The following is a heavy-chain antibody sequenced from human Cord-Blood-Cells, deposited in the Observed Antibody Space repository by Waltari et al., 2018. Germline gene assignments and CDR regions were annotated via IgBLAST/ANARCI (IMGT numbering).Heavy chain of an antibody. CDR1: GFTLSSCG. J-gene: IGHJ4*02. Sequence: QVQLVESGGGVVQPGRSLRLPCAEPGFTLSSCGMHWVRQAPGKGLEWVAVIWYDGSNKYYADSVKGLFTISRDNSKNTLYLQMNSLRAEDTAVYYCARDQYSSSSFDYWGQGTLVTVSS. CDR2: IWYDGSNK. D-gene: IGHD6-6*01. CDR3: ARDQYSSSSFDY. V-gene: IGHV3-33*01.